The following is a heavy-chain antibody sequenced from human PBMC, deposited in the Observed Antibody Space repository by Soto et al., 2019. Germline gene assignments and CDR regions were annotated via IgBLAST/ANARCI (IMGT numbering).Heavy chain of an antibody. D-gene: IGHD6-19*01. J-gene: IGHJ4*02. V-gene: IGHV3-9*01. Sequence: GGSLRLSCAASGFTFDDYAMHWVRQAPGKGLEWVSGISWNSGSIGYADSVKGRFTISRDNAKNSLYLQMNSLRAEDTALYYCAKDVGSSGWYYFDYWGQGTLVTVSS. CDR3: AKDVGSSGWYYFDY. CDR2: ISWNSGSI. CDR1: GFTFDDYA.